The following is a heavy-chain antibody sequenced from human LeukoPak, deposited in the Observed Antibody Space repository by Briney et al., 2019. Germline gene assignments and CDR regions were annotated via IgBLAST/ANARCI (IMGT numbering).Heavy chain of an antibody. J-gene: IGHJ4*02. CDR1: GFTFSSYA. CDR2: ISYDGSNK. V-gene: IGHV3-30-3*01. Sequence: PGGSLRLSCAASGFTFSSYAMHWVRQAPGKGLEWVAVISYDGSNKYYADSVKGRFTISRDNSKNTLYLQMNSLRAEDTAVYYCARSRSVIHPAAYWGQGTPVTVSS. CDR3: ARSRSVIHPAAY. D-gene: IGHD3-16*02.